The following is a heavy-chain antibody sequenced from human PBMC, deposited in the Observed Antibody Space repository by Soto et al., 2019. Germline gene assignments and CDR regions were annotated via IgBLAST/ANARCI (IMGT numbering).Heavy chain of an antibody. CDR1: GGTFSSYA. CDR2: IIPIFGTA. V-gene: IGHV1-69*01. CDR3: ARVAPGKHPVYYFDY. J-gene: IGHJ4*02. Sequence: QVQLVQAGAEVKKPGSSVKVSCKASGGTFSSYAISWVRQAPGQGLEWMGGIIPIFGTANYAQKFQGRVTITADESTSTAYMELSSLRSEDTAVYYCARVAPGKHPVYYFDYWGQGTLVTVSS.